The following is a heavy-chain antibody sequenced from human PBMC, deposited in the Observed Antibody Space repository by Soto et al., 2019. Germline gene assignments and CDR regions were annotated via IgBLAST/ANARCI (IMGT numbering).Heavy chain of an antibody. D-gene: IGHD6-19*01. CDR1: GGSISSSSYY. J-gene: IGHJ4*02. CDR3: ARRLEQWLGYYFDY. V-gene: IGHV4-39*01. CDR2: IYYSGST. Sequence: SETLSLTCTVSGGSISSSSYYWGWIRQPPGKGLEWIGSIYYSGSTYYNPSLKSRVTISVDTSKNQFSLKLSSVTAADTAVYYCARRLEQWLGYYFDYWGQGTLVTVSS.